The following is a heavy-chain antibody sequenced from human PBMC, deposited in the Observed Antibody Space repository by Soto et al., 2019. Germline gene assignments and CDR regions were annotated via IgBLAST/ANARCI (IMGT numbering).Heavy chain of an antibody. D-gene: IGHD1-1*01. Sequence: SVKVSSKASGGTFSIYTMRWVRQAPGQGLEWKGGIIPIFGTTTYTHKFQGSVTFTADESTSTFYMELCSLIGEYSAVNYCAREALTTLAYYYYMDVSSQGTTVT. CDR2: IIPIFGTT. CDR3: AREALTTLAYYYYMDV. V-gene: IGHV1-69*13. J-gene: IGHJ6*02. CDR1: GGTFSIYT.